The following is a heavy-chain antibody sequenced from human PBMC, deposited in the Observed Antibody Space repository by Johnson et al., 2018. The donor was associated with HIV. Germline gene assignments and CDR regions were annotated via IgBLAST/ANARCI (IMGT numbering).Heavy chain of an antibody. Sequence: VQLLESGGGVVRPGGSLRLSCAASGFTFDDYGMSWVRQAPGKGLEWVSGINWNGGNTGYADSVKGRFTISRDNAKNPLYLQMNSLRAEDTALYYCAIARGPLYSSSWSGAFDIWGQGTMVAVSS. J-gene: IGHJ3*02. CDR3: AIARGPLYSSSWSGAFDI. CDR1: GFTFDDYG. D-gene: IGHD6-13*01. CDR2: INWNGGNT. V-gene: IGHV3-20*04.